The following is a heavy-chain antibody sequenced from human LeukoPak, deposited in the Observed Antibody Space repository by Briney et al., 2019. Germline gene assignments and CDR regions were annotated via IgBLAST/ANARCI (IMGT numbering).Heavy chain of an antibody. Sequence: SQTLSLTCAISGDIVSSNSATWNWIRQSPSRGLEWLGRTYYRSKWYKYYAVSVKGRITINPDTSKNQFSLQLNSVTPEDAAVYYCARGPSYFQHWGQGTLVTVSS. J-gene: IGHJ1*01. CDR1: GDIVSSNSAT. CDR3: ARGPSYFQH. CDR2: TYYRSKWYK. V-gene: IGHV6-1*01.